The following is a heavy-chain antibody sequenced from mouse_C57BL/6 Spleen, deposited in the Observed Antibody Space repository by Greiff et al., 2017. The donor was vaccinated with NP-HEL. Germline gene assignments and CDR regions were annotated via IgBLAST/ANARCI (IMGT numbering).Heavy chain of an antibody. CDR3: ANAYGNYATY. V-gene: IGHV5-17*01. Sequence: VQLKESGGGLVKPGGSLKLSCAASGFTFSDYGMHWVRQAPEKGLEWVAYISSGSSTIYYADTVKGRFTISRDNAKNTLFLQMTSLRSEDTAMYYCANAYGNYATYWGQGTLVTVSA. CDR2: ISSGSSTI. D-gene: IGHD2-1*01. CDR1: GFTFSDYG. J-gene: IGHJ3*01.